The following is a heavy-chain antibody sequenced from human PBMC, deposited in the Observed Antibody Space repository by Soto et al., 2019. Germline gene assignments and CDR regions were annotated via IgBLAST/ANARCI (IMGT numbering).Heavy chain of an antibody. Sequence: GGSLRLSCAASGFTFSSYAMGWVRQAPGKGLEWVSAISGSGGSTYYADSVKGRFTISRDNSKNTLYLQMNSLRAEDTAVYYCAKYPTLVVVPAAYYFDYWGQGTLVTVSS. CDR3: AKYPTLVVVPAAYYFDY. J-gene: IGHJ4*02. V-gene: IGHV3-23*01. D-gene: IGHD2-2*01. CDR1: GFTFSSYA. CDR2: ISGSGGST.